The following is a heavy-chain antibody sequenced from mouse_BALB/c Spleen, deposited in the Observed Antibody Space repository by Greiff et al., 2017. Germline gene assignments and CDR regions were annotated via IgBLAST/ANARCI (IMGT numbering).Heavy chain of an antibody. CDR1: GYSITSDYA. D-gene: IGHD1-1*01. CDR2: ISYSGST. J-gene: IGHJ3*01. CDR3: ARGLLRSPFAY. V-gene: IGHV3-2*02. Sequence: DVKLQESGPGLVKPSQSLSLTCTVTGYSITSDYAWNWIRQFPGNKLEWMGYISYSGSTSYNPSLKSRISITRDTSKNQFFLQLNSVTTEDTATYYCARGLLRSPFAYWGQGTLVTVSA.